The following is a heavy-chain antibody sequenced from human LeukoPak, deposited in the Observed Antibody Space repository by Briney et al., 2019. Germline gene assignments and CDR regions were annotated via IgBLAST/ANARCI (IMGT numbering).Heavy chain of an antibody. CDR2: ISGSGGST. CDR3: TRPYDFWSGYPGY. CDR1: GFTFSSYA. J-gene: IGHJ4*02. D-gene: IGHD3-3*01. V-gene: IGHV3-23*01. Sequence: HSGGSLRLSCAASGFTFSSYAMSWVRQAPGKGLEWVSAISGSGGSTYYADSVKGRFTISRDNSKNTLYLQMNSLKTEDTAVYYCTRPYDFWSGYPGYWGQGTLVTVSS.